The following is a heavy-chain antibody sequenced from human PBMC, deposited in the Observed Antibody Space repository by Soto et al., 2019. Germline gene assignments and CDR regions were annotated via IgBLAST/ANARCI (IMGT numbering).Heavy chain of an antibody. V-gene: IGHV1-69*13. Sequence: ASVKVSCKASGGTFSSYAISWVRQAPGQGLEWMGGIIPIFGTANYAQKFQGRVTITADESTSTAYMELSSLRSEDTAVYYCAAGLGSINCTNGVCYTSWFDPWGQGTLVTVSS. CDR3: AAGLGSINCTNGVCYTSWFDP. CDR2: IIPIFGTA. CDR1: GGTFSSYA. D-gene: IGHD2-8*01. J-gene: IGHJ5*02.